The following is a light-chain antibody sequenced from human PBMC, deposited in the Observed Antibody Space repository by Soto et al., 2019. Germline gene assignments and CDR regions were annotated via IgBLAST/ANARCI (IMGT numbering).Light chain of an antibody. Sequence: DIVMTQSPDSLAVSLGERATINCKSSQSVLSSSNNKNSIAWYQQKPGQPPKLLIYWASTRESGVPDRFSGSGSGTDFTLNITRLEPEDSAVYYCLQHSGTSPKTFGQGTKVDIK. CDR1: QSVLSSSNNKNS. V-gene: IGKV4-1*01. J-gene: IGKJ1*01. CDR2: WAS. CDR3: LQHSGTSPKT.